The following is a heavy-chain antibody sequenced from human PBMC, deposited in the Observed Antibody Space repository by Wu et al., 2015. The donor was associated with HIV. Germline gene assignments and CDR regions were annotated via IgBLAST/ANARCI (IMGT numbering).Heavy chain of an antibody. D-gene: IGHD3/OR15-3a*01. CDR1: GYTFTNYY. CDR3: ARDGFQIFGPFTSYYYYYMDV. CDR2: INPSGGGT. Sequence: QVHLVQSGAEVKKPGASVKVSCKASGYTFTNYYMHWVRQAPGQGLEWMGMINPSGGGTTYAQKFQGRVTLTRDTSTDTVYMELSSLRSEDTAFYYCARDGFQIFGPFTSYYYYYMDVWGKGTSGHRLL. J-gene: IGHJ6*03. V-gene: IGHV1-46*03.